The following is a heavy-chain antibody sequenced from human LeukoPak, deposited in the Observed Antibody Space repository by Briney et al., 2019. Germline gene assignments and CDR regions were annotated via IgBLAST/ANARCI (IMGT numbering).Heavy chain of an antibody. CDR2: IYHSGST. Sequence: PGGSLRLSCAASGFTFSSYGMHWVRQAPGKGLEWIGEIYHSGSTNYDPSLKSRVTISVDKSKNQFSLKLSSVTAADTAVYYCAAGIQLWYSWGQGTLVTVSS. D-gene: IGHD5-18*01. CDR1: GFTFSSYG. J-gene: IGHJ4*02. V-gene: IGHV4-4*02. CDR3: AAGIQLWYS.